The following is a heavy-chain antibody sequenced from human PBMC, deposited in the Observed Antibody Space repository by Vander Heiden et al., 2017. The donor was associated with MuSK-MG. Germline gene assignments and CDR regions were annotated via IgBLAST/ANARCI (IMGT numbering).Heavy chain of an antibody. CDR1: GFTFSGYS. Sequence: EVQLVESGGGLVQPGGSLRLSCAASGFTFSGYSMNWVRQAPGKGLEWVSYISSSSSTIYYADSVKGRFTISRDNAKNSLYLQMNSLRAEDTAVYYCARGVTIFGVVTPFDYWGQGTLVTVSS. CDR2: ISSSSSTI. CDR3: ARGVTIFGVVTPFDY. V-gene: IGHV3-48*01. J-gene: IGHJ4*02. D-gene: IGHD3-3*01.